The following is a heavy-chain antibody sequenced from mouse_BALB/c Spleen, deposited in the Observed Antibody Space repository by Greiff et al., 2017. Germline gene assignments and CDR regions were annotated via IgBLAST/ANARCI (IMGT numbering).Heavy chain of an antibody. D-gene: IGHD1-1*01. Sequence: EVQLQQSGPGLVKPSQSLSLTCSVTGYSITSGYYWNWIRQFPGNKLEWMGYISYDGSNNYNPSLKNRISITRDTSKNQFFLKLNSVTTEDTATYCCARDGVYYYGSSYPDYWGQGTTLTVSS. J-gene: IGHJ2*01. V-gene: IGHV3-6*02. CDR2: ISYDGSN. CDR1: GYSITSGYY. CDR3: ARDGVYYYGSSYPDY.